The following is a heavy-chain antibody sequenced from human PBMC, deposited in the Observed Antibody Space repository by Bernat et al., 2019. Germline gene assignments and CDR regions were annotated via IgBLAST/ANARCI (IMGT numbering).Heavy chain of an antibody. D-gene: IGHD3-22*01. J-gene: IGHJ3*02. V-gene: IGHV1-69*04. CDR3: ARSDDSSAYAFDI. CDR2: IIPILGIA. Sequence: QVQLVQSGAEVKKPGSSVKVSCKASGGTFSSYAISWVRQAPGQGLEWMGRIIPILGIANYAQKFQGRVTITADKSTSTAYMGLSRLRAEDTAVYYCARSDDSSAYAFDIWGQGTMVTVSS. CDR1: GGTFSSYA.